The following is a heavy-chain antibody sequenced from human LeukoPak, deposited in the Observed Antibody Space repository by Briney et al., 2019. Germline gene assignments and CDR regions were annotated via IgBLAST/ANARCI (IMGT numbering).Heavy chain of an antibody. CDR1: GYTFTGYY. V-gene: IGHV1-2*02. CDR2: INPNSGGT. CDR3: ATSHSSSWPLDGMDV. J-gene: IGHJ6*02. Sequence: ASVKVSCKASGYTFTGYYMHWVRQAPGQGLEWMGWINPNSGGTNYAQKFQGRVTMTRDTSISTAYMELSRLRSDDTAVYYCATSHSSSWPLDGMDVWGQGTTDTVSS. D-gene: IGHD6-13*01.